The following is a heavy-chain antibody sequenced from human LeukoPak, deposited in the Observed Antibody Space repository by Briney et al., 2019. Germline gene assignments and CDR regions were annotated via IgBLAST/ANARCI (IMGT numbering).Heavy chain of an antibody. V-gene: IGHV4-61*01. D-gene: IGHD2-2*01. CDR2: IYYSGST. Sequence: SETLSLTCTVSGGSISSGSYYWSWIRQPPGKGLEWIGYIYYSGSTNYNPSLKSRVTISVDTSKNQFSLKLSSVTAADTAVYYCARDFSPHCSSTSCSYSLDYWGQGTLVTVSS. J-gene: IGHJ4*02. CDR1: GGSISSGSYY. CDR3: ARDFSPHCSSTSCSYSLDY.